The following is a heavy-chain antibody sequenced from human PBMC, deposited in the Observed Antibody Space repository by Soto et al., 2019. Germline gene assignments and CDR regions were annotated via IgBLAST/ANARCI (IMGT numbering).Heavy chain of an antibody. CDR1: GGSFSSGGYY. V-gene: IGHV4-31*03. Sequence: QLQLQESGPGLVKPSQTLSLACTVSGGSFSSGGYYWSWIRQLPGKCLEWIGYIYYSGSTYYNPSLNSRLTLSLDTSKNQFSLKLSSVTAADTAVYYYARATSFSGHHGYWGQGTLVTVSS. D-gene: IGHD2-8*02. CDR2: IYYSGST. J-gene: IGHJ4*02. CDR3: ARATSFSGHHGY.